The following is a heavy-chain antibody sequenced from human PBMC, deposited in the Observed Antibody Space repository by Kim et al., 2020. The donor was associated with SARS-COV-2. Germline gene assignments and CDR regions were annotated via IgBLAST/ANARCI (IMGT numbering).Heavy chain of an antibody. J-gene: IGHJ4*02. Sequence: YYNPSLKSQITIAVDTSKNQFSLKLSSVTAADTAVYYCARLPGGIRGFFDYWGQGTLVTVSS. V-gene: IGHV4-39*01. CDR3: ARLPGGIRGFFDY. D-gene: IGHD1-26*01.